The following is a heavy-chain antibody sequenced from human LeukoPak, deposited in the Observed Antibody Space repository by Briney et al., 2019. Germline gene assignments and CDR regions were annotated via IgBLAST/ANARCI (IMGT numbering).Heavy chain of an antibody. J-gene: IGHJ6*03. CDR3: ARDQIAVAGYYMDV. D-gene: IGHD6-19*01. CDR2: ISAYNSNT. V-gene: IGHV1-18*01. CDR1: GYTFTSYG. Sequence: ASVKVSCKASGYTFTSYGISWVRQAPGQGLEWMGWISAYNSNTNYAQKKLQGRVTMTTDTSTSTAYMELRSLRSDDTAVYYCARDQIAVAGYYMDVWGKGTTVTVSS.